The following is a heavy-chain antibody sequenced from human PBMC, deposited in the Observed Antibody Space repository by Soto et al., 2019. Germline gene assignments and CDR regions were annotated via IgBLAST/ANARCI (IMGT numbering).Heavy chain of an antibody. CDR3: ARGRSYYMDV. CDR1: GFSVSTYW. J-gene: IGHJ6*03. V-gene: IGHV3-7*01. Sequence: EVQLVESGGGLVQPGGSLRLSCAASGFSVSTYWMNWVRQAPGKGLEWVANIKQDGSEKYYVDSVKGRFTISRDNAKNSLYLQMNSLRGEDTAVYYCARGRSYYMDVWCEGTTVTVSS. CDR2: IKQDGSEK. D-gene: IGHD3-16*02.